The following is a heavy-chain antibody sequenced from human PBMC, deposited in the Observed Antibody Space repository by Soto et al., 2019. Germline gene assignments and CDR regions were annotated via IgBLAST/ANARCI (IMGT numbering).Heavy chain of an antibody. Sequence: SETLSLTCTVSCGSVNSDYYYWTWIRQPPGKGLEWIGYIYNSGRTNYNPSLKSRVSISMDTSRNQFSLKLTSVTAADTAVFYCAREYSNSPEAFDIWGQGSLVTVS. D-gene: IGHD1-26*01. CDR1: CGSVNSDYYY. CDR3: AREYSNSPEAFDI. V-gene: IGHV4-61*01. CDR2: IYNSGRT. J-gene: IGHJ4*02.